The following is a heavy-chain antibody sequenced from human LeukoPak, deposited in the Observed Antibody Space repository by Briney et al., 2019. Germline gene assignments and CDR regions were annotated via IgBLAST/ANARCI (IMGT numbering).Heavy chain of an antibody. J-gene: IGHJ6*03. Sequence: SETLSLTCTVSGSISGYYWSWIRQPPGKGLEWIGYIYTSGSTNYNPSLESRVTISVDTSKNQFSLNLSSVTAADTAVYYCARGLKSECAHGVCYGNYCYMDVWGKGTTVTVSS. CDR1: GSISGYY. CDR2: IYTSGST. V-gene: IGHV4-4*09. D-gene: IGHD2-8*01. CDR3: ARGLKSECAHGVCYGNYCYMDV.